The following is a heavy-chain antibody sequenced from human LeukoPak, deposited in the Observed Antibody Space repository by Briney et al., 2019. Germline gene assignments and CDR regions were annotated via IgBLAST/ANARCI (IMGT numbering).Heavy chain of an antibody. D-gene: IGHD2-15*01. J-gene: IGHJ6*03. CDR2: IYQSGRS. V-gene: IGHV4-4*02. CDR1: GGSISSSNW. Sequence: SETLSLTCAVSGGSISSSNWGSWVRQPPGMGLEWIGEIYQSGRSNYNPSLKSRVTISLDTSKNQFSLKLSSVTAADTAVYYCARGRRIVVVLGATRTHRDYYMDVWGKGTTVTVSS. CDR3: ARGRRIVVVLGATRTHRDYYMDV.